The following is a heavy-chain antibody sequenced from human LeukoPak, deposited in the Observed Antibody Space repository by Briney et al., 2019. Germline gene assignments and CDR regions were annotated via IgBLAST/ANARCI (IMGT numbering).Heavy chain of an antibody. D-gene: IGHD2-15*01. CDR3: AKSGGSCSGGSCYYYYYYMDV. CDR2: ISGSGGST. CDR1: GFTFSSYA. Sequence: GGSLRLSCAASGFTFSSYASSWVRRAPGKGLEWVSTISGSGGSTYYADSVKGRFTISRDNSKNTLYLQVNSLRAEDTAVYYCAKSGGSCSGGSCYYYYYYMDVWGKGTTVTVSS. V-gene: IGHV3-23*01. J-gene: IGHJ6*03.